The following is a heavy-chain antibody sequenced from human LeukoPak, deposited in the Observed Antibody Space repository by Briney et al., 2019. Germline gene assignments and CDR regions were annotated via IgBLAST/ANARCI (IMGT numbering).Heavy chain of an antibody. CDR2: INTGSSTI. V-gene: IGHV3-48*01. J-gene: IGHJ4*02. D-gene: IGHD3-22*01. Sequence: PGGSLRLSCAASGFTLSSNSMNCVRQAPGKGLEWVSYINTGSSTIYYADSVKGRFTISRDNAKNSLYLQMNSLRAEDTAVYYCASALWYYDSSGYAIGVYFDSWGQGTLVTVSS. CDR3: ASALWYYDSSGYAIGVYFDS. CDR1: GFTLSSNS.